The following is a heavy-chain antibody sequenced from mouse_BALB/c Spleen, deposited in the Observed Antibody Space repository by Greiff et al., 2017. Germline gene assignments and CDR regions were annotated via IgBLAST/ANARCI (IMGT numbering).Heavy chain of an antibody. CDR3: ARDNYGSRGAMDY. D-gene: IGHD1-1*01. CDR1: GFSLTSYG. CDR2: IWAGGST. J-gene: IGHJ4*01. V-gene: IGHV2-9*02. Sequence: QVQLQQSGPGLVAPSQSLSITCTVSGFSLTSYGVHWVRQPPGKGLEWLGVIWAGGSTNYNSALMSRLSISKDNSKSQVFLKMNSLQTDDTAMYYCARDNYGSRGAMDYWGQGTSVTVSS.